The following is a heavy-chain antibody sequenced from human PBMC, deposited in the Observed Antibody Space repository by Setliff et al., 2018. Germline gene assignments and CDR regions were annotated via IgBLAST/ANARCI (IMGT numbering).Heavy chain of an antibody. D-gene: IGHD3-22*01. CDR1: GGSFSGYY. CDR3: ARGGITMIVV. V-gene: IGHV4-34*01. J-gene: IGHJ6*02. CDR2: INHSGST. Sequence: SETLSLTCAVYGGSFSGYYWSWIRQPPGKGLEWIGEINHSGSTNYNPSLKSRVTISVDTSKNQFSLKLSSVTAADTAVYYCARGGITMIVVWGQGTTVTVSS.